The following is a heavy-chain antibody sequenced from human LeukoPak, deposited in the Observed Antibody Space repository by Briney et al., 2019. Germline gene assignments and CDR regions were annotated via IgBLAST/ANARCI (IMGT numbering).Heavy chain of an antibody. D-gene: IGHD2-15*01. J-gene: IGHJ2*01. CDR2: IYYSGST. V-gene: IGHV4-61*05. CDR1: GGSISSSSYY. Sequence: PSETLSLTCTVSGGSISSSSYYWGWIRQPPGKGLEWIGYIYYSGSTNYNPSLKSRVTISVDTSKNQFSLRLSSVTAADTAVYYCATRVSGVVVAPYWYFDLWGRGTLVTVSS. CDR3: ATRVSGVVVAPYWYFDL.